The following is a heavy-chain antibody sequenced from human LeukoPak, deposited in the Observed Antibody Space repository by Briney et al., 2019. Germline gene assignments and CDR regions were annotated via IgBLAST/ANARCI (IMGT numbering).Heavy chain of an antibody. Sequence: PSQTLSLTCTVSGGSISSGDYYWSWIRQPPGKGLEWIGYIYYSGSTYYNPSLKSRVTISVDTSKNQFSLKLTSVTAADTAVYYCARGVTMIVVVIHDWYFDLWGRGTLVTVSS. V-gene: IGHV4-30-4*01. J-gene: IGHJ2*01. CDR2: IYYSGST. CDR1: GGSISSGDYY. D-gene: IGHD3-22*01. CDR3: ARGVTMIVVVIHDWYFDL.